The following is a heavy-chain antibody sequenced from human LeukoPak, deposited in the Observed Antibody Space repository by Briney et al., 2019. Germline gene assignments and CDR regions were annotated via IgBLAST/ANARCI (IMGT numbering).Heavy chain of an antibody. CDR2: INHSGST. CDR3: ARGPTYCSSTSCYKYYFDY. V-gene: IGHV4-34*01. Sequence: PSETLSLTCAVYGGSFSGYYWSWIRQPPGKGLEWIGEINHSGSTNYNPSLKSRVTISVDTSKNQFSLKLSSVTAADTAVYYCARGPTYCSSTSCYKYYFDYWGQGTLVTVSS. D-gene: IGHD2-2*02. CDR1: GGSFSGYY. J-gene: IGHJ4*02.